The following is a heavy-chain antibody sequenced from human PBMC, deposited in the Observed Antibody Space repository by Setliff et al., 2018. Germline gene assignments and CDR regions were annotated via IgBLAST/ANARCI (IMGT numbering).Heavy chain of an antibody. CDR2: ISGYNGHT. J-gene: IGHJ3*01. CDR1: GCTFSRNY. V-gene: IGHV1-18*01. Sequence: AAVKVSCKAYGCTFSRNYITWVRQAPGRGLEGMGWISGYNGHTEDAQKLRHKFTMTTDTSTSTAYMELRSLIFDDTAIYYCARDHLRSSSWLPDVFDVWGQGTMVTVSS. CDR3: ARDHLRSSSWLPDVFDV. D-gene: IGHD6-13*01.